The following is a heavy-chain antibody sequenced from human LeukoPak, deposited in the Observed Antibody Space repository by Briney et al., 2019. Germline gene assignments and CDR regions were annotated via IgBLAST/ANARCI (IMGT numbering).Heavy chain of an antibody. CDR1: GGSISSSSYY. CDR2: IYYSGTT. V-gene: IGHV4-39*01. D-gene: IGHD6-6*01. J-gene: IGHJ4*02. CDR3: ARHRGAARHVDY. Sequence: SETLSLTCTVSGGSISSSSYYWGWSRQPPGKGLEWIGSIYYSGTTYYSPSLKSRVTISVDTSKNQFSLKLSSVTAADTAVYYCARHRGAARHVDYWGQGTLVTVSS.